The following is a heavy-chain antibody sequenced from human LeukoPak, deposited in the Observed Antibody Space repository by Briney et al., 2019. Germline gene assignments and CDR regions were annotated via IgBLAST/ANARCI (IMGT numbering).Heavy chain of an antibody. CDR2: ISGGGEST. CDR3: AKGKYSSGGVPDY. Sequence: QAGGSLRLSCVASEFTFSSHAMNWVRQAPGKGLEWVSSISGGGESTYYADSVKGRFTVSRDNSKNTLYLQINSLRGEDTAVYYCAKGKYSSGGVPDYWGQGTLVTVSS. D-gene: IGHD6-19*01. CDR1: EFTFSSHA. J-gene: IGHJ4*02. V-gene: IGHV3-23*01.